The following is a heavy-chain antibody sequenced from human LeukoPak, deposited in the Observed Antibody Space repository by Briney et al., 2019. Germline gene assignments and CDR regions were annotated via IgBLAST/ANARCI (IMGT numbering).Heavy chain of an antibody. CDR1: GGSISGSSYY. V-gene: IGHV4-39*01. Sequence: SETLSLTCTVSGGSISGSSYYWGWIRQPPGKGLEWIGSIYDSGITYYNPSLKSRVIVSVDTSKNQFSLKLSFVTAADTAVYYCARPGSSGWYTGNWFDPWGQGTLVTVSS. D-gene: IGHD6-19*01. CDR3: ARPGSSGWYTGNWFDP. J-gene: IGHJ5*02. CDR2: IYDSGIT.